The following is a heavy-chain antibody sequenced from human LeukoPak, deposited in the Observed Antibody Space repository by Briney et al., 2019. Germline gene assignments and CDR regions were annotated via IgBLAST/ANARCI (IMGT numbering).Heavy chain of an antibody. V-gene: IGHV4-4*07. J-gene: IGHJ3*02. CDR2: IYTSGST. D-gene: IGHD2-21*01. Sequence: SETLSLTCTVSGGSISSYYWSWIRQPAGKGLEWIGRIYTSGSTNYNPSLKSRVTMSVDTSKNQFSLKLSSVTAADTAVYYCARGRVVISAKGPTDAFDIWGQGTMVTVSS. CDR1: GGSISSYY. CDR3: ARGRVVISAKGPTDAFDI.